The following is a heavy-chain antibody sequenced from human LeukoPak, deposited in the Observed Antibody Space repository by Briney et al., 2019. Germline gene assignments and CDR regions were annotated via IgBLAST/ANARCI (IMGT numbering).Heavy chain of an antibody. J-gene: IGHJ3*02. Sequence: GGSLRLSCAASGFAFNTFAMSWVRQAPGKGLEWVSTVYYSGGDTYSADSVKGRFTISRDNAKNSLYLQMNSLRAEDTAVYYCARDRLPGGDAFDIWGQGTMVTVSS. D-gene: IGHD2-8*02. CDR3: ARDRLPGGDAFDI. CDR2: VYYSGGDT. CDR1: GFAFNTFA. V-gene: IGHV3-21*01.